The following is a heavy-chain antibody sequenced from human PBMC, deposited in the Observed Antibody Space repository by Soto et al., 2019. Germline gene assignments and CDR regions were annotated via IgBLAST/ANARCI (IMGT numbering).Heavy chain of an antibody. Sequence: AETLSLTCTVSGGAVISGSYYWSGIREGPGRGLEWIGYIYYSGSTNYNPSLKSRVTISVDTSKNQFSLKLSSVTAADTAVYYCARVKGDDSSGYYPLFDYWGQGTLVTVSS. CDR1: GGAVISGSYY. CDR2: IYYSGST. J-gene: IGHJ4*02. CDR3: ARVKGDDSSGYYPLFDY. V-gene: IGHV4-61*01. D-gene: IGHD3-22*01.